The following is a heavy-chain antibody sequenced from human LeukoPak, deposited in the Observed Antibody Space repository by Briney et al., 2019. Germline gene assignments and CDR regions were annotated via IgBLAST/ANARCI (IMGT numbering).Heavy chain of an antibody. CDR3: ARGAYYYDSSGYYYTDY. CDR2: INSYGSST. V-gene: IGHV3-74*01. CDR1: GFTFSSYL. J-gene: IGHJ4*02. D-gene: IGHD3-22*01. Sequence: TGGSLRLSCSASGFTFSSYLMHWVRQAPGRGLVWVSRINSYGSSTSYADSVKGRFTISRDNAKNTLYLQMNSLRAEDTAVYYCARGAYYYDSSGYYYTDYWGQGTLVTVSS.